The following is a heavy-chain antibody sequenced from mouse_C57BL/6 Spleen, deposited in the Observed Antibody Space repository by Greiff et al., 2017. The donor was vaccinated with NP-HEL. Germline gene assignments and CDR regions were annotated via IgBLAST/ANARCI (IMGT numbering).Heavy chain of an antibody. CDR1: GFTFSSYT. J-gene: IGHJ4*01. Sequence: EVQLVESGGGLVKPGGSLKLSCAASGFTFSSYTMSWVRQTPEKRLEWVATISGGGGNTYYPDSVKGRFTISRDNAKNTLYLQMSSLRSEDTALYYCARSRLPAMDYWGQGTSVTVSS. CDR2: ISGGGGNT. D-gene: IGHD3-2*02. V-gene: IGHV5-9*01. CDR3: ARSRLPAMDY.